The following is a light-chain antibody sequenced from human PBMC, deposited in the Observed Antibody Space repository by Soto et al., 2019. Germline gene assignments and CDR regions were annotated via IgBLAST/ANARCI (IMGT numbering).Light chain of an antibody. J-gene: IGLJ1*01. V-gene: IGLV2-14*01. CDR3: SSFTTTNTPYV. CDR1: SSDIGGYRY. Sequence: SALTQPASVSGSPGQSITISCTGTSSDIGGYRYVSWYQQHPDKAPKLMIYEVSHRPSGVSDRFSGSKSGNTASLNISGLQAEDEADYYCSSFTTTNTPYVFGPGTKVTV. CDR2: EVS.